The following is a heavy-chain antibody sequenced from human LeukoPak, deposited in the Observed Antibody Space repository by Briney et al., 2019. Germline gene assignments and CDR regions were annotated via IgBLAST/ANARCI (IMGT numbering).Heavy chain of an antibody. CDR1: GGSISSSSYY. J-gene: IGHJ6*03. CDR3: TRGSIAYYYMDV. Sequence: SETLSLTCTVSGGSISSSSYYWGWIGQPPGKGLEWIGSIYYSGSIYYNPSLKSRVTISVDTSKNQFSLKLSSVTAADTAVYYCTRGSIAYYYMDVWGKGTTVTISS. D-gene: IGHD3-22*01. V-gene: IGHV4-39*07. CDR2: IYYSGSI.